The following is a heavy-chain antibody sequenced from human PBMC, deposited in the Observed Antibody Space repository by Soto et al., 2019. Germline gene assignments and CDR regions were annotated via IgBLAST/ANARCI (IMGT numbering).Heavy chain of an antibody. Sequence: SETLSLTCTVSGGSISSSSYYWGWIRQPPGEGLEWIGSIYYSGSTYYNPSLKSRVTISVDTSKNQFSLKLSSVTAADTAVYYCARLSRFLEWLANFDYWGQGTLVTVSS. CDR2: IYYSGST. D-gene: IGHD3-3*01. CDR1: GGSISSSSYY. CDR3: ARLSRFLEWLANFDY. J-gene: IGHJ4*02. V-gene: IGHV4-39*01.